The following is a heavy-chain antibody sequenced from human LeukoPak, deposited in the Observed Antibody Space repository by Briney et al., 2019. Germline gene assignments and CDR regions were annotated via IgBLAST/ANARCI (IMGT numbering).Heavy chain of an antibody. J-gene: IGHJ4*02. CDR1: GGSISSYY. Sequence: NPSETLSLTCTVSGGSISSYYWSWIRQPPGKGLEWIGYIYYSGSTNYNPSLKSRVTISVDTSKNQFPLKLSSVTAADTAVYYCARAGSGSYYDYFDYWGQGTLVTVSS. D-gene: IGHD1-26*01. V-gene: IGHV4-59*01. CDR3: ARAGSGSYYDYFDY. CDR2: IYYSGST.